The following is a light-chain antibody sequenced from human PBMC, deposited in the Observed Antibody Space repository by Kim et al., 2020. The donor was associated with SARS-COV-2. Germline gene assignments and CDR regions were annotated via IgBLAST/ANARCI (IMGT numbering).Light chain of an antibody. J-gene: IGKJ1*01. CDR1: HSVSSN. CDR3: QQYRT. Sequence: EIVMTQSPATLSVSPGERATLSCRASHSVSSNLAWYQQKPGQAPRLLIYGASTRATGIPARFSGSGSGTEFTLTISSLQSEDFAVYYCQQYRTFGQGTKVDIK. CDR2: GAS. V-gene: IGKV3-15*01.